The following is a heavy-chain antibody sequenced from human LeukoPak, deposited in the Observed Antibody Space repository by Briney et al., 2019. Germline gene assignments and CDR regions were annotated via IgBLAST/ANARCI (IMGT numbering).Heavy chain of an antibody. CDR3: AKDIGHSSSFVDY. D-gene: IGHD6-13*01. J-gene: IGHJ4*02. V-gene: IGHV3-30*18. CDR1: GFTFSSYG. CDR2: ISYDGSNK. Sequence: GGSLRLSCAASGFTFSSYGMHWVRQAPGKGLEWVAVISYDGSNKYYADSVKGRFTISRDNSKNTLYLQMNSLRAEDTAVYYCAKDIGHSSSFVDYWGQGTLVTVSS.